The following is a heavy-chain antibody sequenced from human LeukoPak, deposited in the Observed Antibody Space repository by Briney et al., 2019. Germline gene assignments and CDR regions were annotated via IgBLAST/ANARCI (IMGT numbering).Heavy chain of an antibody. V-gene: IGHV4-39*07. CDR2: IYYSGST. J-gene: IGHJ4*02. CDR1: GGSISSSSYY. D-gene: IGHD1-26*01. Sequence: PSETLSLTCTVSGGSISSSSYYWGWIRQPPGKGLEWIGSIYYSGSTYFNPSLKSRVTISVDTSKNQFSLKLSSVTAADTAVYYCARVARWELLRYYFDYWGQGTLVTVSS. CDR3: ARVARWELLRYYFDY.